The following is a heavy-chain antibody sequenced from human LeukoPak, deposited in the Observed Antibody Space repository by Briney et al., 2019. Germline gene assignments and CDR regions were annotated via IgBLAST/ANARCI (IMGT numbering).Heavy chain of an antibody. V-gene: IGHV3-48*02. CDR3: ARDLISGHYTFDY. D-gene: IGHD1-26*01. CDR2: ISGSSSTI. J-gene: IGHJ4*02. CDR1: GFTFSSNA. Sequence: GGSLRLSCAASGFTFSSNAMSWVRQAPGKGLEWVSAISGSSSTIYYADSVKGRFTVSRDNAKNSLYLQTNSLRDDDTAVYYCARDLISGHYTFDYWGQGTLVTVSS.